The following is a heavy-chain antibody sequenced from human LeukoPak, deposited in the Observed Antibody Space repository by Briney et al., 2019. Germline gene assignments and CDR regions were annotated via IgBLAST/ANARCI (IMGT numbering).Heavy chain of an antibody. CDR1: GYTFTSYG. CDR2: ISAYNGNT. J-gene: IGHJ5*02. Sequence: ASVKVSCKASGYTFTSYGISWVRQAHGQGLEWMGWISAYNGNTNYAQKLQGRVTMTTDTSTSTAYMELSSLRSEDTAVYYCATTAAAGKFRCWFDPWGQGTLVTVSS. D-gene: IGHD6-13*01. CDR3: ATTAAAGKFRCWFDP. V-gene: IGHV1-18*01.